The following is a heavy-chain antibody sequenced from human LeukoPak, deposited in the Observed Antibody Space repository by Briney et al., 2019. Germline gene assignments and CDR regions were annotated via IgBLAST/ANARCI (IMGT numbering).Heavy chain of an antibody. Sequence: GGSLRLSCAASGFTFSNYAMNWVRLAPGKGLEWVSAISGSGDLIYYADSVKGRFTISRDNSKNTLYMQMSSLRAEHTPVYHCAKVGSSRQLPHHVFHVWGQGTVVTVSS. CDR1: GFTFSNYA. CDR3: AKVGSSRQLPHHVFHV. D-gene: IGHD2-2*01. CDR2: ISGSGDLI. V-gene: IGHV3-23*01. J-gene: IGHJ3*01.